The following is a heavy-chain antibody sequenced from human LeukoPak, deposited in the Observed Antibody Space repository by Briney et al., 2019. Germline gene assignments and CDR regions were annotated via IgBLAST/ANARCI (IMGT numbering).Heavy chain of an antibody. V-gene: IGHV3-30*04. CDR3: ARDLGIALDY. CDR2: ISYDGSNK. D-gene: IGHD6-13*01. J-gene: IGHJ4*02. Sequence: GGSLRLSCAAYGFTFSSYAMHWVRQAPGKGLEWVAVISYDGSNKYYADSVKGRFTISRDNSKNTLYLQMNSPRAEDTAVYYCARDLGIALDYWGQGTLVTVSS. CDR1: GFTFSSYA.